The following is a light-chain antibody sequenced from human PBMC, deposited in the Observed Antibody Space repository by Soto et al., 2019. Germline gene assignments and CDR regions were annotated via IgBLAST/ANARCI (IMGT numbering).Light chain of an antibody. CDR1: SSDVGGYNY. J-gene: IGLJ3*02. V-gene: IGLV2-11*01. Sequence: QSALTQPRSVSGSPGQSVTISCTGTSSDVGGYNYVSWYQQHPGKAPKLMIYDVSKRPSGVPDRFSGSKSGITASLTISGLQAEDEADYYCCSYAGSYPLVFGGGTKLTVL. CDR2: DVS. CDR3: CSYAGSYPLV.